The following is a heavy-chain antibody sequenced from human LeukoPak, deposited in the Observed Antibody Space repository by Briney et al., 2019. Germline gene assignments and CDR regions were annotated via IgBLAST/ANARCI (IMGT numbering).Heavy chain of an antibody. J-gene: IGHJ6*02. V-gene: IGHV4-61*02. D-gene: IGHD6-19*01. CDR2: IYTSGST. Sequence: SQTLSLTCTVSGGSISSGSYYWSWIRQPAGKGLEWIGRIYTSGSTNYNPSLKRRVTISVDTSKNQFSLKLSSVTAADTAVYYCAREGTVAGTGNYYYGMDVWGQGTTVTVSS. CDR1: GGSISSGSYY. CDR3: AREGTVAGTGNYYYGMDV.